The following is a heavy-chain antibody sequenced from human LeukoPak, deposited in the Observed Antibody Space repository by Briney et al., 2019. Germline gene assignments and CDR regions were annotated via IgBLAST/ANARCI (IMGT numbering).Heavy chain of an antibody. D-gene: IGHD2-2*01. CDR3: AREAVPNAGGMDV. CDR2: ISSSGSTI. J-gene: IGHJ6*02. Sequence: GGSLRLSCAASGFTFSDYHMSWIRQAPGKGLEWVSYISSSGSTIYYADSVKGRFTISRDNSKNTLYLQMNSLRAEDTAVYYCAREAVPNAGGMDVWGQGTTVTVSS. V-gene: IGHV3-11*01. CDR1: GFTFSDYH.